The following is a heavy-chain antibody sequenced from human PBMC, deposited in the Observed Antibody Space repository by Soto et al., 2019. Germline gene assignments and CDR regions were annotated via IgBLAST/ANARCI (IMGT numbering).Heavy chain of an antibody. CDR1: GFTFSSYG. CDR3: ARDLAPALFDY. V-gene: IGHV3-33*01. D-gene: IGHD2-2*01. J-gene: IGHJ4*02. Sequence: GGSLRLSCAASGFTFSSYGMHWVRQAPGKGLEWVAVIWYDGSNKYYADSVKGRFTTSRDNSKNTLYLQMNSLRAEDTAVYYCARDLAPALFDYWGQGTLVTVSS. CDR2: IWYDGSNK.